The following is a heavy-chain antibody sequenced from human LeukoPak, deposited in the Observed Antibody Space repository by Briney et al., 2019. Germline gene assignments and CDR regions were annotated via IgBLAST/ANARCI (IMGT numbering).Heavy chain of an antibody. CDR2: ISVSGGST. D-gene: IGHD3-16*01. J-gene: IGHJ4*02. Sequence: PGGSLRLSCAASGFTFSSYAMSWVRRAPGKGLEWVAAISVSGGSTYYADSVKGRFTISRDNSKNTLYLQMNNLRAEDTAVYYCAKGGWGDPFDYWGQGTLVTVSS. CDR3: AKGGWGDPFDY. CDR1: GFTFSSYA. V-gene: IGHV3-23*01.